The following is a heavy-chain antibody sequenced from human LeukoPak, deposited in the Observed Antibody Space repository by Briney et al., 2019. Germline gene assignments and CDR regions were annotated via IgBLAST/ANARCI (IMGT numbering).Heavy chain of an antibody. CDR1: GYTFTSYD. CDR2: MNPNSGNT. CDR3: ARGGYAWIDY. Sequence: VASVKVSCKASGYTFTSYDINWVRQATGQGLEWMGWMNPNSGNTGYAQKFQGRVTMIRNTSISTAYMELGSLRSEDTAVYYCARGGYAWIDYWGQGTLVTVSS. D-gene: IGHD1-1*01. V-gene: IGHV1-8*01. J-gene: IGHJ4*02.